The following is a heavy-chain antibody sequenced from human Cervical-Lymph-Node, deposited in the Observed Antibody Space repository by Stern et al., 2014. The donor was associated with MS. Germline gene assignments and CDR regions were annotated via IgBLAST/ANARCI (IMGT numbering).Heavy chain of an antibody. CDR3: ARGTSSWDF. Sequence: QVQLVQSGAEVKKPGASVKVSCKASGYTLTIYAITWGRQAPGQGLEWMGWINGDNGKRKDAQKFPGRVTITTDPSTHTAYIDIRSLRSDDTAVYYCARGTSSWDFWGQGTLVTVSS. J-gene: IGHJ4*02. D-gene: IGHD6-13*01. CDR2: INGDNGKR. V-gene: IGHV1-18*01. CDR1: GYTLTIYA.